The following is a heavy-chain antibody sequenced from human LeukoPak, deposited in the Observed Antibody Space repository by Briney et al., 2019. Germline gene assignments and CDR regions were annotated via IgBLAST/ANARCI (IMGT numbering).Heavy chain of an antibody. Sequence: PSETLSLTCSVSGVSISGHYWSWIRLPPGKGLEWIGYISHSGDTRYSPSLKSRVTISLDTSKNQFSLTLNSVTAADTPVYYCARQPISGWDFDYWGQGTLVTVSS. V-gene: IGHV4-59*08. D-gene: IGHD6-19*01. CDR1: GVSISGHY. CDR3: ARQPISGWDFDY. CDR2: ISHSGDT. J-gene: IGHJ4*02.